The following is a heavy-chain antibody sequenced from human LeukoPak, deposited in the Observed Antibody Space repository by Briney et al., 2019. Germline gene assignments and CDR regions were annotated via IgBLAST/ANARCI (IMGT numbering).Heavy chain of an antibody. V-gene: IGHV1-18*01. Sequence: GASVKVSCKASGYTFTSYGISWVRQAPGQGLEWMGWISAYNGNTNYAQKLQGRVTMTTDTSTSTAYMELRSLRSDDTAVYYCARGGLYDFWSGYSPDAFDIWGQGTMVTVSS. D-gene: IGHD3-3*01. CDR2: ISAYNGNT. J-gene: IGHJ3*02. CDR3: ARGGLYDFWSGYSPDAFDI. CDR1: GYTFTSYG.